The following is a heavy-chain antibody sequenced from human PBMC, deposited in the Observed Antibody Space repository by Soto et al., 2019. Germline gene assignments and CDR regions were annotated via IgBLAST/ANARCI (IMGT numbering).Heavy chain of an antibody. CDR3: ARVRGYYYGTSGDCFDP. D-gene: IGHD3-10*01. J-gene: IGHJ5*02. CDR1: GYTFTSYG. Sequence: QVQLVQSGAEVKKPGASVKVSCKASGYTFTSYGISWVRQAPGQGLEWMGWINAYNGKTNYAQKLQGRVTMTTDTSTSTAFMERRSLRSDDTAVYYCARVRGYYYGTSGDCFDPWGQGTLVTVSS. CDR2: INAYNGKT. V-gene: IGHV1-18*01.